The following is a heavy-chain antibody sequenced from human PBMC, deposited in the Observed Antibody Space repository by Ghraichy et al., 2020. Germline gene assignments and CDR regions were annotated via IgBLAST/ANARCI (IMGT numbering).Heavy chain of an antibody. CDR3: ARQEITEKTFDI. Sequence: SQTLSLTCAVYGGSFSGYYWSWIRQPPGKGLEWIGEINHSGSTNYNPSLKSRVTISVDTSKNQFSLKLSSVTAADTAVYYCARQEITEKTFDIWGQGTMVTVSS. CDR2: INHSGST. V-gene: IGHV4-34*01. CDR1: GGSFSGYY. J-gene: IGHJ3*02.